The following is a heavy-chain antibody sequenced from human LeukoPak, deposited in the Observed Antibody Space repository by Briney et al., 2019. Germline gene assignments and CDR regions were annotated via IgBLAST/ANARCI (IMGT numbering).Heavy chain of an antibody. CDR2: IYYSGST. CDR1: GGSISSSSYY. D-gene: IGHD3-10*01. V-gene: IGHV4-39*07. J-gene: IGHJ6*02. CDR3: ARDPKEGGSGAHYYYGMDV. Sequence: SETLSLTCTVSGGSISSSSYYWGWIRQPPGKGLEWIGSIYYSGSTYYNPSLKSRVTISVDTSKNQFSLKLSSVTAADTAVYYCARDPKEGGSGAHYYYGMDVWGQGTTVTVSS.